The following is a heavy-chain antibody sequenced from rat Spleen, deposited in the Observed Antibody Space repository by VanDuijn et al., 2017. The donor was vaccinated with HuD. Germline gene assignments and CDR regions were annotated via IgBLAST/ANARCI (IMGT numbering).Heavy chain of an antibody. D-gene: IGHD1-4*01. V-gene: IGHV5-25*01. CDR1: GFTFSNYY. J-gene: IGHJ2*01. CDR3: ARQRYPGIVYYFDY. Sequence: EVQLVESGGGLVQPGRSMKLSCAASGFTFSNYYMAWVRQAPTKGLEWVTSIGTGGGNTFYRDSVKGRFTISRDNAKSTLYLQMDSLRSEDTATYYCARQRYPGIVYYFDYWGQGVLVTVSS. CDR2: IGTGGGNT.